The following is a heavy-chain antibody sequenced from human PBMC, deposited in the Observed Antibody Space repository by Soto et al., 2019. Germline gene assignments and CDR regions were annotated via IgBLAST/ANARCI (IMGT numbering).Heavy chain of an antibody. CDR3: ARLGAYYQSLAP. D-gene: IGHD2-21*01. CDR2: INHSGST. V-gene: IGHV4-34*01. Sequence: SETLSLTCAVYGGSFSGYYWTWIRQPPGTGLEWIGEINHSGSTNYNPSLKSRVTISVDTSKNQFSLKLTSVTAADTAVYYCARLGAYYQSLAPWGPGTLVTVSS. J-gene: IGHJ5*02. CDR1: GGSFSGYY.